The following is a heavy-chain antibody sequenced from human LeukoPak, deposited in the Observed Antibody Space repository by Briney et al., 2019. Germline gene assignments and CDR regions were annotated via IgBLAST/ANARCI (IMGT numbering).Heavy chain of an antibody. V-gene: IGHV5-51*01. Sequence: GESLKISCKGSGYSFTSYWIGWVRQMPGKGLEWMGIIYPGDSDTRYSPSFQGQVTISADKSISTAYLQWSSLKASDTAMYYCATARFLEWSPYYFDYWGQGTLVTVSS. CDR1: GYSFTSYW. J-gene: IGHJ4*02. D-gene: IGHD3-3*01. CDR3: ATARFLEWSPYYFDY. CDR2: IYPGDSDT.